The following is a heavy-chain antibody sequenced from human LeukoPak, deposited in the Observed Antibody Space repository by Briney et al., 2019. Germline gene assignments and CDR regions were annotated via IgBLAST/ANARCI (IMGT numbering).Heavy chain of an antibody. CDR1: GGSFSCYY. J-gene: IGHJ4*02. D-gene: IGHD3-10*01. V-gene: IGHV4-34*01. Sequence: SETLSLTCAVYGGSFSCYYWSWIRQPPGKGLEWIGEINHSGSTNYNPSLKSRVTISVDTSKNQFSLKLSSVTAADTAVYYCARGFAVRGAPRYWGKGNLVTVSS. CDR3: ARGFAVRGAPRY. CDR2: INHSGST.